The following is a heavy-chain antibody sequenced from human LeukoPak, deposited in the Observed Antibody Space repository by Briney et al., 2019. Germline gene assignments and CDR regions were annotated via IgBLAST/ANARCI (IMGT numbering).Heavy chain of an antibody. CDR2: VSNSGATT. J-gene: IGHJ5*02. Sequence: GGSLRLSCAASGFTFSNYGIHWVRQAPGKGLEWVTVVSNSGATTYYADSVKGRFTISRDNSKNTLYLQMNSLTSEDTAIYFCAREGLGPTFSAWFDPWGQGTLVTVSS. CDR3: AREGLGPTFSAWFDP. V-gene: IGHV3-30*03. D-gene: IGHD1-26*01. CDR1: GFTFSNYG.